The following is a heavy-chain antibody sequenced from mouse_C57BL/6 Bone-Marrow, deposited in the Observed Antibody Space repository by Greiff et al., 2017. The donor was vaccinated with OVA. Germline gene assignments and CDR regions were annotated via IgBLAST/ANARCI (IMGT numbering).Heavy chain of an antibody. V-gene: IGHV14-4*01. CDR2: IDPENGDT. J-gene: IGHJ2*01. Sequence: VQLQQSGAELVRPGASVKLSCTASGFNIKDDYMHWVKQRPEQGLEWIGWIDPENGDTEYASKFQGKATITADTSSNTAYLQRSSLTSEDTAVYYCTFDGYYFDYWGQGTTLTVSS. CDR1: GFNIKDDY. CDR3: TFDGYYFDY. D-gene: IGHD2-3*01.